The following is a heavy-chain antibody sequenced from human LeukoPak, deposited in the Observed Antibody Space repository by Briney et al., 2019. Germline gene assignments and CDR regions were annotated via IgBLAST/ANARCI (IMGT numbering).Heavy chain of an antibody. Sequence: GSLRLSCAASGFTVSSNYMSWVRQAPGKGLEWVSVIYSGGSTYYADSVKGRFTISRDSSKNTLYLQMNSLRAEDTAVYYCAREISRTGAFDIWGQGTMVTVSS. CDR1: GFTVSSNY. J-gene: IGHJ3*02. CDR3: AREISRTGAFDI. CDR2: IYSGGST. V-gene: IGHV3-53*05. D-gene: IGHD3-3*02.